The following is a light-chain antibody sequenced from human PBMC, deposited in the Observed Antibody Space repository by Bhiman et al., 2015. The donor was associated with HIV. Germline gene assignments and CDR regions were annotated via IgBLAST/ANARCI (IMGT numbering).Light chain of an antibody. CDR1: SSDIGGSDS. Sequence: QSALTQPASVSGSPGQSITISCSGTSSDIGGSDSVSWYQHHPGKAPKLIIYDVSKWPSGVSNRFSGSKSDNTASLTISGLLSEDEAEYYCCSNAGTHTYVFGTGTKVTVL. V-gene: IGLV2-23*02. CDR3: CSNAGTHTYV. J-gene: IGLJ1*01. CDR2: DVS.